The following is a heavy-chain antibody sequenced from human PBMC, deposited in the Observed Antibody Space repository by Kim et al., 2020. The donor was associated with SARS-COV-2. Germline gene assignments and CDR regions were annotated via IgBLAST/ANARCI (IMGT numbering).Heavy chain of an antibody. V-gene: IGHV3-73*01. Sequence: GGSLRLSCAASGFTFSGYAIHWVRQASGKGLAWVCRIRSKGNSYAYTDSASGGGRFSISSDDSKNTAYLQMNNLKTADTAVYYCTSVPGTTSASWVAFDIWGRGTMVTVSS. J-gene: IGHJ3*02. D-gene: IGHD1-1*01. CDR3: TSVPGTTSASWVAFDI. CDR1: GFTFSGYA. CDR2: IRSKGNSYAY.